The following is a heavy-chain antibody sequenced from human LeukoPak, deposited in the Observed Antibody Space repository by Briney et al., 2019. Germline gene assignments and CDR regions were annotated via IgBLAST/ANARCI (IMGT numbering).Heavy chain of an antibody. J-gene: IGHJ4*02. D-gene: IGHD5-24*01. Sequence: GESLKISCTASGYDFANSWIGWVRQMPGKGLEWMGIIYPRDSDTIYSPSFQGQVTISADKSIRTAYPQWSSLTASDTAMYYCARGERAMATRKAGFDYWGQGTQVTVSS. V-gene: IGHV5-51*01. CDR1: GYDFANSW. CDR3: ARGERAMATRKAGFDY. CDR2: IYPRDSDT.